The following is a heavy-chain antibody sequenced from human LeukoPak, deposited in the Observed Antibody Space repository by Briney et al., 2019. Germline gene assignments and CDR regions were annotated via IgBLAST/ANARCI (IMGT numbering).Heavy chain of an antibody. CDR1: GFTVTSNY. V-gene: IGHV3-66*04. CDR3: ARRGYGDYAPFDY. D-gene: IGHD4-17*01. Sequence: PGGSLRLSCAVSGFTVTSNYMSWVRQALGEGLEWVSFIYSGDTTYYADSVKGRFTISRDNSKNTLYLQMNSLRAEDTAVCYCARRGYGDYAPFDYWGQGTLVTVSS. CDR2: IYSGDTT. J-gene: IGHJ4*02.